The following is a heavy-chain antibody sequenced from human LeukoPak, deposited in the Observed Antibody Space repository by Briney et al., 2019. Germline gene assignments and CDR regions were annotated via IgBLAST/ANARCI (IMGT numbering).Heavy chain of an antibody. CDR1: GYTFTSYG. CDR2: FDPEDGET. D-gene: IGHD5-12*01. J-gene: IGHJ3*02. V-gene: IGHV1-24*01. Sequence: ASVKVSCKASGYTFTSYGISWVRQAPGQGLEWMGGFDPEDGETIYAQKFQGRVTMTEDTSTDTAYMELSSLRSEDTAVYYCASSVATNHAFDIWGQGTMVTVSS. CDR3: ASSVATNHAFDI.